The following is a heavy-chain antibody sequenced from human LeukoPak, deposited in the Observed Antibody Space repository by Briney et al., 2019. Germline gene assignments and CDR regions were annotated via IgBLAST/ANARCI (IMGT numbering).Heavy chain of an antibody. Sequence: RRASVKVSCKASGGTFSSYAISWVRQAPGQGLEWMGGIIPIFGTANYAQKFQGRVTITADESTSTAYMELSSLRSEDTAVYYCARADRRLAYCSSTSLCIAARQGLDYWGQGTLVTVSS. D-gene: IGHD2-2*01. CDR1: GGTFSSYA. V-gene: IGHV1-69*13. J-gene: IGHJ4*02. CDR2: IIPIFGTA. CDR3: ARADRRLAYCSSTSLCIAARQGLDY.